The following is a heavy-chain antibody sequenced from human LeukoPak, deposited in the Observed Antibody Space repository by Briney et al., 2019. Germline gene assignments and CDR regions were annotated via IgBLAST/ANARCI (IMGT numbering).Heavy chain of an antibody. J-gene: IGHJ4*02. V-gene: IGHV3-11*01. CDR3: ARDVDIVDRWDY. CDR2: ISSSGSTI. Sequence: GGSLRLSCAASGFTFSDYYMSWIRQAPGKGLEWVSYISSSGSTIYYADSVKGRFTISRDNAKDSLYLQMNSLRAEDTAVYYCARDVDIVDRWDYWGQGTLVTVSS. CDR1: GFTFSDYY. D-gene: IGHD5-12*01.